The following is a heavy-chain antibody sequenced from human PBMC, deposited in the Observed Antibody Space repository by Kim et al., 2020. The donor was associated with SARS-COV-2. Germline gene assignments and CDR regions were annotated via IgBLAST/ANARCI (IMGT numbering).Heavy chain of an antibody. D-gene: IGHD2-15*01. J-gene: IGHJ4*01. V-gene: IGHV4-31*03. Sequence: SETLSLTCTISGGSISSGGYYWSWIRQHPGKGLEWIGYLYYSGSTYYNPSLKSRVTLSVDTSKNQFSLQLSSVTAADTAVYYCARKYCSGGSCSSFDYWG. CDR3: ARKYCSGGSCSSFDY. CDR1: GGSISSGGYY. CDR2: LYYSGST.